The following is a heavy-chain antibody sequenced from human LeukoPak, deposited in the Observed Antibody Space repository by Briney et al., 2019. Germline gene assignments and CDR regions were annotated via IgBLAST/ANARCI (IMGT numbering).Heavy chain of an antibody. CDR3: ARGMGTTTFADFDC. V-gene: IGHV1-18*01. J-gene: IGHJ4*02. CDR1: GGTFSSYA. CDR2: ISAYNGNT. Sequence: GASVKVSCKASGGTFSSYAISWVRQAPGQGLEWMGWISAYNGNTNYAQNLQGRVTMTTDSSTSTAYMELRSLRSDDTAVYYCARGMGTTTFADFDCWGQGTLVTVSS. D-gene: IGHD1/OR15-1a*01.